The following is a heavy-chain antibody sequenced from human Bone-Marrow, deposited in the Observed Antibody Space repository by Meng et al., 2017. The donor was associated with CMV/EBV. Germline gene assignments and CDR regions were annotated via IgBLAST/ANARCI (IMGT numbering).Heavy chain of an antibody. J-gene: IGHJ5*02. V-gene: IGHV3-11*01. CDR1: FNFSDYY. CDR2: ITSSGTTI. Sequence: FNFSDYYMSWMRQAPGKGLEWVSHITSSGTTIYYADSVKGRFTISRDNAKNLLYLQMDSLRVEDTAVYYCAREIVATIRGAAGNWFDPWGQGTLVTVSS. D-gene: IGHD5-12*01. CDR3: AREIVATIRGAAGNWFDP.